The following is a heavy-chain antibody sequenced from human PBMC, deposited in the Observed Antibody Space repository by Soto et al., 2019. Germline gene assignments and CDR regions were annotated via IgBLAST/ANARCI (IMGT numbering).Heavy chain of an antibody. CDR2: INHSGST. V-gene: IGHV4-34*01. Sequence: SETLSLTCAVYGGSFSGYYWSWIRQPPGKGLEWIGEINHSGSTNYNPSLKSRVTIAVDTSKNQFSLKLSSVTAADTAVYYCARGCPLRDIVVVPAAMFDYWGQGTLVTVSS. J-gene: IGHJ4*02. CDR3: ARGCPLRDIVVVPAAMFDY. CDR1: GGSFSGYY. D-gene: IGHD2-2*01.